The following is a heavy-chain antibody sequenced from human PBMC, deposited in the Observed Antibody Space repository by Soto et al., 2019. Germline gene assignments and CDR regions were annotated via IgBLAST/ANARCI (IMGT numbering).Heavy chain of an antibody. V-gene: IGHV3-23*01. J-gene: IGHJ4*02. Sequence: GGSLRLSCAASGFTFSRYAMSWVRQAPGKGLEWVSAISDSGRSTYYADSVKGRFTISRDTSKNTLYLQMSSLRAEDTAVYYCAKGQKWELPLDYWGRGTLVTVSS. CDR1: GFTFSRYA. CDR2: ISDSGRST. CDR3: AKGQKWELPLDY. D-gene: IGHD1-26*01.